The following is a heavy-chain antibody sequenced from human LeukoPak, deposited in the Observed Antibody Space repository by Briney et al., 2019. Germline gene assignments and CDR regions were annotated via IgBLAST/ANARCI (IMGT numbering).Heavy chain of an antibody. CDR2: IYYSGNT. D-gene: IGHD5-18*01. CDR3: ARIQRGYSYGYVDY. CDR1: GGSISSGDYY. Sequence: SETLSLTCTVSGGSISSGDYYWSWIRQPPGKGLEWIGYIYYSGNTYYNPSLKSRVTISVDKSKNQFSLELSSVTAADTAVYYCARIQRGYSYGYVDYWGQGTLVTVSS. V-gene: IGHV4-30-4*01. J-gene: IGHJ4*02.